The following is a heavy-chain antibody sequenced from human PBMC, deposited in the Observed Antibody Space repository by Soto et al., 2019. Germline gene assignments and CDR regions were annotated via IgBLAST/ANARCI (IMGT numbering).Heavy chain of an antibody. J-gene: IGHJ4*02. CDR3: ARHLPYCGGDCYSLDY. CDR2: IYYSAST. Sequence: QVQLQESGPGLVKPSETLSLTCTVSGGSISSYYWSWIRQPPGKGLEWIGYIYYSASTNYSPSLKSRVTISVDTSKNQFSLNLSSVTAADTAVYYCARHLPYCGGDCYSLDYWGQGTLVTVSP. V-gene: IGHV4-59*08. D-gene: IGHD2-21*02. CDR1: GGSISSYY.